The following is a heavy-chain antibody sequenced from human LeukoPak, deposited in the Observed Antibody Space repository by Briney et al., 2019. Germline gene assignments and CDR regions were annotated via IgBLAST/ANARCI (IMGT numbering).Heavy chain of an antibody. CDR1: GGYISSSSHY. J-gene: IGHJ4*02. D-gene: IGHD6-13*01. CDR3: ARQQLATSGSVSFDY. V-gene: IGHV4-39*01. CDR2: IYYSGNP. Sequence: PSDTLSLTCTVSGGYISSSSHYWGWIRQPPGRGLEWIGCIYYSGNPYYNPSLKSRVTISVDTSKSRFSLKLSSVTAADTAVYYCARQQLATSGSVSFDYWGQGTQVTVSS.